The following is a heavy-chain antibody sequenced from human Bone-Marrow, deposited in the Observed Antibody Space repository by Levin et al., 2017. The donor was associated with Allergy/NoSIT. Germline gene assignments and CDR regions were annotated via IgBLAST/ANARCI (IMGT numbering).Heavy chain of an antibody. D-gene: IGHD6-13*01. CDR2: INWSGDKI. CDR1: GFTFDDHA. CDR3: ARSSIAYSTSEGWFDS. J-gene: IGHJ5*01. V-gene: IGHV3-9*01. Sequence: SLKISCAVSGFTFDDHAMHWVRQAPGKGLEWVSGINWSGDKINYALSVKGRFLISRDNAKNSLYLQMNSLRPEDTAFYFCARSSIAYSTSEGWFDSWGQGTLVTVSS.